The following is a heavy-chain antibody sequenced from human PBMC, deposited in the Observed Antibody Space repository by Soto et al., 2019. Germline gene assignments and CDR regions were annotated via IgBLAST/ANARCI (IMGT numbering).Heavy chain of an antibody. CDR1: GGSFSGYY. V-gene: IGHV4-34*01. J-gene: IGHJ4*02. D-gene: IGHD3-16*02. CDR2: INHSGST. CDR3: ARGRIMITFGRVIVTRNFDY. Sequence: SETLSLTCAVYGGSFSGYYWSWIRQPPGKGLEWIGEINHSGSTNYNPSLKSRVTISVDTSKNQFSLKLSSVTAADTAVYYCARGRIMITFGRVIVTRNFDYWGKGTLVT.